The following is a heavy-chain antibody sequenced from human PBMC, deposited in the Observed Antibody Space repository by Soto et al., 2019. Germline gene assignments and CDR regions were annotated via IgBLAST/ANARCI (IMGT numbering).Heavy chain of an antibody. CDR2: TYYRSKWHN. CDR3: ARDRRSIAPRPLDY. J-gene: IGHJ4*02. V-gene: IGHV6-1*01. Sequence: SQTLSLTCAISGDSVSSNNNGWNLIRQSPSRGLEWLGRTYYRSKWHNDYAISVRSRITINPDTSKNQFSLQLNSVTPEDTAVYYCARDRRSIAPRPLDYWGQGTLVTVS. CDR1: GDSVSSNNNG. D-gene: IGHD6-6*01.